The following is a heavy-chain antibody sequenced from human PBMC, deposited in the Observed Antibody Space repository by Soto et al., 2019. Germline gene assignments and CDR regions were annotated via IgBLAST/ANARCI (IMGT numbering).Heavy chain of an antibody. CDR3: AKEVVPAAIGGMDV. CDR2: ISWNSGSI. D-gene: IGHD2-2*02. Sequence: SVGSLRLSCAASGFTFDEYAMHWVRQAPGKGLEWVSGISWNSGSIGYVDSVKGRFTISRDNAKNSLYLQMNSLRAEDTALYYCAKEVVPAAIGGMDVWGQGTTVT. CDR1: GFTFDEYA. J-gene: IGHJ6*02. V-gene: IGHV3-9*01.